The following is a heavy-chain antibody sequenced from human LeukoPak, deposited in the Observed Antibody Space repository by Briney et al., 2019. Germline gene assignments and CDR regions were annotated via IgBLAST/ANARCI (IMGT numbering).Heavy chain of an antibody. CDR1: GFTFNTYT. J-gene: IGHJ4*02. CDR2: ISGSGGST. V-gene: IGHV3-23*01. D-gene: IGHD3-10*01. Sequence: GGSLRLSFAASGFTFNTYTMSWVRQAPGKGLEWVSAISGSGGSTYYADSVKGRFTISRDNSKNTLYLQMNSLRAEDTAVYYCAAAEGRFHPGNYWGQGTLVTVSS. CDR3: AAAEGRFHPGNY.